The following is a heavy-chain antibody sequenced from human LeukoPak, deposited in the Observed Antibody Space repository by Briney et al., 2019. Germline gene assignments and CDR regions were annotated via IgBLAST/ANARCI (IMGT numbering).Heavy chain of an antibody. CDR3: ARVRSSVVDY. CDR1: GITFSSYS. J-gene: IGHJ4*02. D-gene: IGHD6-19*01. V-gene: IGHV3-48*01. CDR2: ISSSSSTI. Sequence: GGSLRLSCAASGITFSSYSMNWVRQAPGKGLEWVSYISSSSSTIYYADSVKGRFTIPRDNAKNSLYLQMNSLRAEDTAVYYCARVRSSVVDYWGQGTLVTVSS.